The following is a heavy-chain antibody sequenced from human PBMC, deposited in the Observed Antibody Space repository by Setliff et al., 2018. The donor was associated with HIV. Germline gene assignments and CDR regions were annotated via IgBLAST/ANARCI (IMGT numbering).Heavy chain of an antibody. Sequence: SETLSLTCNVSGDSIKDYYWSWIRQPPGKGLEWLGYIYYSGSTNYNPSLKSRVTISVDTSKNQFSLKLSSVTAADTAVYYCARDCTYYYDSSGYYGHAFDIWGQGTMVTVSS. CDR3: ARDCTYYYDSSGYYGHAFDI. CDR1: GDSIKDYY. J-gene: IGHJ3*02. D-gene: IGHD3-22*01. V-gene: IGHV4-59*01. CDR2: IYYSGST.